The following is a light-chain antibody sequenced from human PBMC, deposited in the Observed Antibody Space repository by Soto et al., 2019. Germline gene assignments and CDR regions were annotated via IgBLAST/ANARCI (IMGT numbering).Light chain of an antibody. CDR3: QQYGRSPWT. CDR1: ESVASSY. J-gene: IGKJ1*01. CDR2: GAS. Sequence: EIVLTQSPGTLSLSPGEGATLSCRASESVASSYLAWYQQIPGQAPRLLIYGASSRATGIPDRFSGSGSGTDSTLTITRLRPEDFAVYYCQQYGRSPWTSGQGTKVDIK. V-gene: IGKV3-20*01.